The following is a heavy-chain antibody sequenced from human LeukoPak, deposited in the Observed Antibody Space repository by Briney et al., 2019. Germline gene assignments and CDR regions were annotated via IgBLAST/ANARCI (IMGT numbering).Heavy chain of an antibody. D-gene: IGHD1-7*01. CDR2: IYYSGST. J-gene: IGHJ4*02. Sequence: SETLSLTCTVSGGSISSYYWSWIRQPPGMGLEWIGYIYYSGSTNYNPSLKSRVTISVDTSKNQFSLKLSSVTAADTAVYYCARAELPSLFDYWGQGTLVTVSS. V-gene: IGHV4-59*01. CDR1: GGSISSYY. CDR3: ARAELPSLFDY.